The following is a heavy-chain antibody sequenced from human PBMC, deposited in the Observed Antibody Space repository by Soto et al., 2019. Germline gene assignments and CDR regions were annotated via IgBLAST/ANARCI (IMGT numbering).Heavy chain of an antibody. J-gene: IGHJ6*02. CDR1: GYSFTSYW. D-gene: IGHD7-27*01. CDR3: ARLLGSINYYYGMDV. CDR2: IDPSASYT. Sequence: GASLKTSCTGSGYSFTSYWISWVRQMPGKGLEWMGRIDPSASYTNYSPSFQGHVTISADKSISTAYLQWSSLKASDTAMYYCARLLGSINYYYGMDVWGQGTTVTVSS. V-gene: IGHV5-10-1*01.